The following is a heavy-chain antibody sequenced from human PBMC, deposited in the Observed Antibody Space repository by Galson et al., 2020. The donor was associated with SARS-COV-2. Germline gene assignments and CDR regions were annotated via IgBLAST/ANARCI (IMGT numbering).Heavy chain of an antibody. CDR2: IYTSGST. CDR3: AREWYSGSYGWGWFDP. D-gene: IGHD1-26*01. J-gene: IGHJ5*02. V-gene: IGHV4-61*02. CDR1: AGSISSGSYY. Sequence: SETLSLTCTVSAGSISSGSYYWSWIRQPAGKGLEWIGRIYTSGSTNYNPSLKSRVTISVDTSKNQFSLKLSSVTAADTAVYYCAREWYSGSYGWGWFDPWGQGTLVTVSS.